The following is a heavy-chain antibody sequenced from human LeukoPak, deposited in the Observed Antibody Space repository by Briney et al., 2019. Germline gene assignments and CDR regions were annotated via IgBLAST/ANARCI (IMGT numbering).Heavy chain of an antibody. CDR1: GGSINSGPYY. CDR3: ARGLDHSSNWFDP. J-gene: IGHJ5*02. D-gene: IGHD1-14*01. V-gene: IGHV4-61*02. Sequence: SQTLSLTCTVSGGSINSGPYYWSWLRLPAGKGLQWIGRVYSSGSSYNPSLKSRVTISIDTSENQFSLKLDSVTAADTAVYFCARGLDHSSNWFDPWGQGALVTVSS. CDR2: VYSSGS.